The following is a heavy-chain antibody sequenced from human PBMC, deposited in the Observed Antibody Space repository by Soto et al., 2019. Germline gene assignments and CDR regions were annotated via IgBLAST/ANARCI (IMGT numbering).Heavy chain of an antibody. D-gene: IGHD2-21*01. Sequence: QVQLVQSGAEVKKPGASVKVSCKASGNTFNSYFLHWVRQAPGQGLEWMGIINPSGGGTSYAQKFQGRVTMTRDTSTSTIYMELSSLRSDDTAVYFCARGHCGGGSRQKDYNHYYGMDVGGQGTTVTVSS. J-gene: IGHJ6*02. CDR2: INPSGGGT. CDR3: ARGHCGGGSRQKDYNHYYGMDV. V-gene: IGHV1-46*02. CDR1: GNTFNSYF.